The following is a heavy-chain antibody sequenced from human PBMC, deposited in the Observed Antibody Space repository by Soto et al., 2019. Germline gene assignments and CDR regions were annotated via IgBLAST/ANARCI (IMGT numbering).Heavy chain of an antibody. D-gene: IGHD6-13*01. Sequence: QVTVKESGPVLVKPTETLTLTCTVSGFSLSNAGLGVSWIRQPPGKALEWLAHIFSNDQKSYSTYLKSRLTISKDTSKSQVVLIMTNMYPVDTATYYCASTYSTSWYWFDPWGQGTLVTVSS. J-gene: IGHJ5*02. CDR3: ASTYSTSWYWFDP. V-gene: IGHV2-26*04. CDR2: IFSNDQK. CDR1: GFSLSNAGLG.